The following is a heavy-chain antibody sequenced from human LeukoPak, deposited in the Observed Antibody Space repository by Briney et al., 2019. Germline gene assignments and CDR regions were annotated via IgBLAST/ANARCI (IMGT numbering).Heavy chain of an antibody. CDR1: GFTLSRYS. J-gene: IGHJ4*02. D-gene: IGHD1-1*01. CDR2: ISSSSSYI. Sequence: GGSLRLSCAASGFTLSRYSMNWVRQAPGKGLEWVSSISSSSSYIYYADSVKGRFTISRDNARQTLFLQMSSLRVEDTATYYCAKGQELDDGVFDSWGQGTLVTVSS. V-gene: IGHV3-21*04. CDR3: AKGQELDDGVFDS.